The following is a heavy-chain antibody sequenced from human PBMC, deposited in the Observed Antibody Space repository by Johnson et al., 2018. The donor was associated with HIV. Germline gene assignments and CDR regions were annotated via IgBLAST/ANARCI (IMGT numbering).Heavy chain of an antibody. Sequence: MQLVESGGGVVQPGKSLRLSCAASGFTFSYYGMHWVRQAPGKGLEWVAVIWYDGSNKFYADSVKGRFTISRDNSKNTVYLQMNGLRVEDTAVYYCAKSPGKDHGGNSGGCDIWGQGTMVTVSS. CDR1: GFTFSYYG. D-gene: IGHD4/OR15-4a*01. V-gene: IGHV3-33*06. J-gene: IGHJ3*02. CDR2: IWYDGSNK. CDR3: AKSPGKDHGGNSGGCDI.